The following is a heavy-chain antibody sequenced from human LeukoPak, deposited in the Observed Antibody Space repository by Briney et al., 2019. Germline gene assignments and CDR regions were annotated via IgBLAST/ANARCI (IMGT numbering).Heavy chain of an antibody. J-gene: IGHJ4*02. D-gene: IGHD3-22*01. CDR2: ISDSGGST. CDR1: GITLSNYG. V-gene: IGHV3-23*01. CDR3: AKRGVVIRVILVGFHKQAYYFDS. Sequence: GGSLRLSCAVSGITLSNYGMSWVRQAPGKGLEWVAGISDSGGSTTYADSVKGRFTISRDNPKNTLFLQMNSLRVEDTAVYFCAKRGVVIRVILVGFHKQAYYFDSWGQGALVTVSS.